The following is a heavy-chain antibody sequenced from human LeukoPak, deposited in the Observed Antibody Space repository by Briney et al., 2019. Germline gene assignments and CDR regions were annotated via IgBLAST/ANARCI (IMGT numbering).Heavy chain of an antibody. V-gene: IGHV3-64D*06. Sequence: GGSLRLSCSASGFTFSSYAMHWVRQAPGKGLEYVSAISSNGRSTYYGDSVKGRITISRDNSKNTLYLQMSSLRAEDTAVYYCARRTSGAFAIWGQGTKVTVSS. J-gene: IGHJ3*02. CDR2: ISSNGRST. CDR3: ARRTSGAFAI. CDR1: GFTFSSYA.